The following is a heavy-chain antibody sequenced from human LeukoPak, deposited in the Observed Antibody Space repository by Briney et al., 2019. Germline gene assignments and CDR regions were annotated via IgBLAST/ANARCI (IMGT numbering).Heavy chain of an antibody. V-gene: IGHV1-69*13. D-gene: IGHD3-3*01. CDR2: IIPIFGTA. J-gene: IGHJ4*02. Sequence: ASVKVSCKASGGTFSSYAISWVRQAPGQGLEWMGGIIPIFGTANYAQKFQGRVTITADESTSTAYMELSSLRSEDTAVHYCASVLYYDFWSGYYTLDYWGQGTLVTVSS. CDR1: GGTFSSYA. CDR3: ASVLYYDFWSGYYTLDY.